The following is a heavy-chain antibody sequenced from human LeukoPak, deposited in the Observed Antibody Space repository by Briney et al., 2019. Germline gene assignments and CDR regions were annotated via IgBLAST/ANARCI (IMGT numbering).Heavy chain of an antibody. CDR1: GGSFSGYY. CDR2: INHSGST. J-gene: IGHJ4*02. CDR3: ARVRLLGYCSSTSCYNYFDY. Sequence: SETLSLTCAVYGGSFSGYYWSWIRQPPGKGLEWIGGINHSGSTNYNPSLKSRVTISVDTSKNQFSLKLSSVTAADTAVYYCARVRLLGYCSSTSCYNYFDYWGQGTLVTVSS. D-gene: IGHD2-2*02. V-gene: IGHV4-34*01.